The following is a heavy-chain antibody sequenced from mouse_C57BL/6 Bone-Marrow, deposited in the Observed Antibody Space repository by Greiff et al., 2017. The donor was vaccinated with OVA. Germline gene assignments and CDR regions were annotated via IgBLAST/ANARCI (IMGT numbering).Heavy chain of an antibody. CDR3: ARYYDDDVRAWFAY. J-gene: IGHJ3*01. Sequence: QVQLQQPGAELVKPGASVKLSCKASGYTFTSYWMHWVKQRPGQGLEWIGMIHPNSGSTNYNEKFKSKATLTVDKSSSTAYMQLSSLTSEDSAVYYCARYYDDDVRAWFAYWGQGTLVTVSA. CDR1: GYTFTSYW. CDR2: IHPNSGST. V-gene: IGHV1-64*01. D-gene: IGHD2-4*01.